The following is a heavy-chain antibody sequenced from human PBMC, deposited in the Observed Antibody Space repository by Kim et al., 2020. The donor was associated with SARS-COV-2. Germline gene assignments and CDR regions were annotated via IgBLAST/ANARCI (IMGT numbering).Heavy chain of an antibody. V-gene: IGHV1-18*04. CDR3: ARGTAEESPFDP. CDR1: GYTFISYG. Sequence: ASVKVSCKASGYTFISYGISWMRQAPGQGLEWLGWISAYSGSTNYAQKLQGRVTMTTDTSTSTAYMELRSLRSDDTAVYYCARGTAEESPFDPWGQGTLVTVSS. CDR2: ISAYSGST. D-gene: IGHD6-13*01. J-gene: IGHJ5*02.